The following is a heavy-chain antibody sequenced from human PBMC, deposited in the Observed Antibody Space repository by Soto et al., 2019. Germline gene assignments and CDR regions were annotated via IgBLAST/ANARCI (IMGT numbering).Heavy chain of an antibody. CDR2: IIPMLSMS. V-gene: IGHV1-69*02. CDR3: ATSYGSGSRPFDY. Sequence: QVQLVQSGAEVKKSGSSVRVSCKASVGTFNSYTLSWVRQAPGQRLEWMGRIIPMLSMSTYAQKFQGRVSIIADKSTNTVYLDLSSLRSDDTAIYYCATSYGSGSRPFDYWGQGTLVTVSS. J-gene: IGHJ4*02. CDR1: VGTFNSYT. D-gene: IGHD3-10*01.